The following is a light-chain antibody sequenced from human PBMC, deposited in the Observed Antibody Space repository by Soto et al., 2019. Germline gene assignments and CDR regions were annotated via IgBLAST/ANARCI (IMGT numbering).Light chain of an antibody. CDR2: GAS. CDR1: QSVSSH. V-gene: IGKV3-15*01. CDR3: QQYNNWPSIN. J-gene: IGKJ5*01. Sequence: EIVITHSPDTLFVSLGEGATLSFRASQSVSSHLAWYQHKPGQAPRLLIYGASTRATGIPARFSGSGSGTEFTLTIRSLQSEDFAVYYCQQYNNWPSINCGQGKRRAI.